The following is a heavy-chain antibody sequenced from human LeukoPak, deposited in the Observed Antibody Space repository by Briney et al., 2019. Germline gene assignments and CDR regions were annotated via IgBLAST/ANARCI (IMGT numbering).Heavy chain of an antibody. D-gene: IGHD2-2*01. V-gene: IGHV4-59*01. CDR2: IYYSGST. CDR3: AREREGYHYGMDV. J-gene: IGHJ6*02. Sequence: SETLSLTCTVSGGSISSYYWSWIQQPPGKGLEWIGYIYYSGSTNYNPSLKSRVTISVDTSKNQFSLKLSSVTAADTAVYYCAREREGYHYGMDVWGQGTTVTVSS. CDR1: GGSISSYY.